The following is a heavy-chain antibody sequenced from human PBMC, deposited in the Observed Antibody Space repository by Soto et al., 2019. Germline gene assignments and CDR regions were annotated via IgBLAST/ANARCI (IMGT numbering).Heavy chain of an antibody. V-gene: IGHV5-51*01. CDR1: GYSFTSYW. D-gene: IGHD6-6*01. CDR2: IYPGDSDT. Sequence: GESLKISCKGSGYSFTSYWIGWVRQMPGKGLEWMGIIYPGDSDTRYSPSFQGQVTISADKSISTAYLQWSSLKASDTAMYYCARHQAGGSRPQLADYYYYGMDVWGQGTTVTVSS. J-gene: IGHJ6*02. CDR3: ARHQAGGSRPQLADYYYYGMDV.